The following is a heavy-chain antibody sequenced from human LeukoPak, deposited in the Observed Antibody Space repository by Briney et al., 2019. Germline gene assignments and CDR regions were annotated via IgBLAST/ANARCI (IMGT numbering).Heavy chain of an antibody. CDR1: GFTVSNNY. J-gene: IGHJ4*02. V-gene: IGHV3-66*01. D-gene: IGHD3-22*01. Sequence: GGSLRLSCAASGFTVSNNYISWVRQAPGKGLEWVSVIYTGGSSYYADSVKGRFTISRDNSKNTVYLQMNSLRVEDTAVYYCAKDYYDSSGYSHYFDYWGQGTLVTVSS. CDR3: AKDYYDSSGYSHYFDY. CDR2: IYTGGSS.